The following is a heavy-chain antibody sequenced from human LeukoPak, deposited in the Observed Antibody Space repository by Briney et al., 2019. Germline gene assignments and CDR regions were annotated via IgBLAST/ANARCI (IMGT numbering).Heavy chain of an antibody. D-gene: IGHD3-10*01. V-gene: IGHV3-74*03. Sequence: GGSLRLSCAASGLTFSTYWMHWVRQAPGKGLAWVARINPDGSIRTYANSVQGRVTISRDTAKDTLFLQMNSLRAEDTAVYYCARISTMVRHYWGQGTLVTVSS. CDR2: INPDGSIR. CDR1: GLTFSTYW. J-gene: IGHJ4*02. CDR3: ARISTMVRHY.